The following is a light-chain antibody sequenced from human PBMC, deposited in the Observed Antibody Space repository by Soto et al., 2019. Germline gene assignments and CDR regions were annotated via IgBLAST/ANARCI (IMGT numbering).Light chain of an antibody. CDR1: QRVSSSY. CDR3: KQYGSSPCT. CDR2: GAS. Sequence: EIVLTQSPGTLSLSPGERVTLSCRASQRVSSSYLAWYRQKPGQAPRLLIYGASTRATGIPDRVSGSGSGTDFTLTISRLEPEDFAVYYCKQYGSSPCTFGQGTKLEIK. J-gene: IGKJ2*02. V-gene: IGKV3-20*01.